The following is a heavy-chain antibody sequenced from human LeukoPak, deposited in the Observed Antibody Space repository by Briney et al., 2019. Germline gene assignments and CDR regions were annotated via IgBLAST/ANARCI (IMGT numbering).Heavy chain of an antibody. Sequence: KSSQTLSLTCTVSGGTITSGDYFWSWLRQPPGKGLEWIAYMYNSGSAYYNPSLKSRLTMSLDTSQTQFSLKLTSVTAADTAVYDCAGGGIWLYRIWGQGTLDTVSS. V-gene: IGHV4-30-4*01. J-gene: IGHJ4*02. D-gene: IGHD3-22*01. CDR1: GGTITSGDYF. CDR2: MYNSGSA. CDR3: AGGGIWLYRI.